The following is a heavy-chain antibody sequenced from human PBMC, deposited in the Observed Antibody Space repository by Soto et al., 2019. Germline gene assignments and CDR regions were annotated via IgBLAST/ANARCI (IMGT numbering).Heavy chain of an antibody. D-gene: IGHD3-9*01. CDR1: GGSLGSYF. Sequence: ASETLSLTCTVSGGSLGSYFWSWIRQSPGNGLEWIGYISSIGSTYYNPSLKSRVSVSRDTSKNQFSLKLSSVTTTDTAVYYCARGLVIRPYYYHGMDVWGQGTTVTVSS. V-gene: IGHV4-4*09. CDR2: ISSIGST. J-gene: IGHJ6*02. CDR3: ARGLVIRPYYYHGMDV.